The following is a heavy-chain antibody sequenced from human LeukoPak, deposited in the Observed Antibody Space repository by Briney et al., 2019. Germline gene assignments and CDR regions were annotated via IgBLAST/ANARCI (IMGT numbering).Heavy chain of an antibody. J-gene: IGHJ3*02. CDR2: ISSVGST. CDR3: ARDPTTVTKGLDI. CDR1: GGSIGSHY. V-gene: IGHV4-59*11. D-gene: IGHD4-17*01. Sequence: SETLSLTCTVSGGSIGSHYWSWTRQPPGKGLEWIGYISSVGSTNYNPSLKSRVTISVDTSKNQCSLKLTSVTAADTAVYFCARDPTTVTKGLDIWGQGTMVTVSS.